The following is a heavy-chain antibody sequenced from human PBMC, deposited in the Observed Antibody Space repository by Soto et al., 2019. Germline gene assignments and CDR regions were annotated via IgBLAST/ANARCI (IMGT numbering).Heavy chain of an antibody. CDR3: ARDSDTPHGYSSGWYPGGYYGMDV. CDR2: ISYDGSNK. J-gene: IGHJ6*02. D-gene: IGHD6-19*01. CDR1: GFTFSSYA. Sequence: QVQLVESGGGVVQPGRSLRLSCAASGFTFSSYAMHWVRQAPGKGLEWVAVISYDGSNKYYADSVKCRFTIPRDNSNNRLYLQMNSLRNEDTAVYYCARDSDTPHGYSSGWYPGGYYGMDVWGQGTTVTVSS. V-gene: IGHV3-30-3*01.